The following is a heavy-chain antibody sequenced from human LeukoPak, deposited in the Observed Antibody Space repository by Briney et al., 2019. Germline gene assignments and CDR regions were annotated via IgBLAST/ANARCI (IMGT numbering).Heavy chain of an antibody. V-gene: IGHV1-8*03. Sequence: GASVKVSCKASGYTFTSYGFSWVRQATGQGLEWMGWMNPNSGTTGYAQKFLGRVTITRNTSISTTYMELSSLRSEDTAVYYCARGRSPGTSMEYYYYMDVWGKGTTVTVSS. J-gene: IGHJ6*03. D-gene: IGHD1-1*01. CDR3: ARGRSPGTSMEYYYYMDV. CDR2: MNPNSGTT. CDR1: GYTFTSYG.